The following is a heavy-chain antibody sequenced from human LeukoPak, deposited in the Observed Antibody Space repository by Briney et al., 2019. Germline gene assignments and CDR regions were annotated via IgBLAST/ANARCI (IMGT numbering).Heavy chain of an antibody. V-gene: IGHV3-23*01. Sequence: PGGSLRLSCAASGFTFRRYGMTWVRQAPGKGLDWVSSVSDSGRNTYYADSVKGRFTISRDNSRNTLYLQMNGLRAEDTAVYYCAREYHDSSGYLDYWGQGTLVTVSS. CDR1: GFTFRRYG. CDR2: VSDSGRNT. D-gene: IGHD3-22*01. J-gene: IGHJ4*02. CDR3: AREYHDSSGYLDY.